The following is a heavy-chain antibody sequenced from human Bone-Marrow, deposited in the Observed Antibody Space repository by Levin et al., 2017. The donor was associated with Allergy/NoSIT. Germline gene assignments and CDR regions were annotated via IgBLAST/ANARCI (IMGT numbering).Heavy chain of an antibody. D-gene: IGHD6-13*01. J-gene: IGHJ4*02. CDR2: ISSSSTYI. CDR3: AGGSSTNSYFFDC. V-gene: IGHV3-21*01. CDR1: GLTFSDYS. Sequence: GGSLRLSCAASGLTFSDYSMNWVRQAPGKGLEWVSSISSSSTYIYYADSVKGRFTISRDNAKNSLYLQMNSLRVEDTAVYYCAGGSSTNSYFFDCWGQGILVTVSS.